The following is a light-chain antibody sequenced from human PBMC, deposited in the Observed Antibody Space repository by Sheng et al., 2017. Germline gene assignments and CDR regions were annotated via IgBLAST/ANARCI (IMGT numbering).Light chain of an antibody. CDR1: QSIDNY. CDR2: AAS. J-gene: IGKJ4*01. Sequence: DIQMTQSPSSLSASVGGRVTITCRASQSIDNYLNWYQLQPGKAPKLLIYAASSLQSGVPSRFTGSASGTDFTLTINNLQSEDFAIYYCQQAYSIPPLTFGGGTRVEMK. V-gene: IGKV1-39*01. CDR3: QQAYSIPPLT.